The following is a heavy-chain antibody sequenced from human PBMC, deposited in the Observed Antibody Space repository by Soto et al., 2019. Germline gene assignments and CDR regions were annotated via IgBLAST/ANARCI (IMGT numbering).Heavy chain of an antibody. D-gene: IGHD6-19*01. Sequence: VQLVESGGGVVQPGRSLRLSCAASGFTFSSYAMHWVRQAPGKGLEWVAVISYDGSNKYYADSVKGRFTISRDNSKNPLYLQMNSLRAEDTAVYYCARGLYSSGWYSIDYWGQGTLVTVSS. CDR3: ARGLYSSGWYSIDY. CDR2: ISYDGSNK. CDR1: GFTFSSYA. J-gene: IGHJ4*02. V-gene: IGHV3-30-3*01.